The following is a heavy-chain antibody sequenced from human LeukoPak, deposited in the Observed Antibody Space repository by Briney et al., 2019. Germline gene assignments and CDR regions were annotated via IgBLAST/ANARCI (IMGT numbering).Heavy chain of an antibody. J-gene: IGHJ3*02. CDR1: GFTFSTHS. V-gene: IGHV3-64D*09. CDR3: VKSLHVSYDYSDAFDM. D-gene: IGHD5-12*01. Sequence: PGGSLRLSCSASGFTFSTHSMHWVRQAPGKGLEYVSTISSSGGSTYYADSVKGRFTISRDNSKNTLYLQMSSLRADTAVYYCVKSLHVSYDYSDAFDMWGQGTMVTVSS. CDR2: ISSSGGST.